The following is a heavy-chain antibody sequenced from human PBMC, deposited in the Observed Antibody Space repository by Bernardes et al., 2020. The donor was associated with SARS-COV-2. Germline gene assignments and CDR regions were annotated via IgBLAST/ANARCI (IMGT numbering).Heavy chain of an antibody. CDR1: GYAFTSYD. D-gene: IGHD3-16*02. CDR2: MTPNSGTR. V-gene: IGHV1-8*01. Sequence: GSVQVSCKASGYAFTSYDITWVRQATGQGLEWMGWMTPNSGTRGFAQKFQGRVTMTRDTSISTAYTELSNLRSEDTAVYYCARGTEYRLEDLSTNAFDPWGQGTMVTVSS. CDR3: ARGTEYRLEDLSTNAFDP. J-gene: IGHJ3*01.